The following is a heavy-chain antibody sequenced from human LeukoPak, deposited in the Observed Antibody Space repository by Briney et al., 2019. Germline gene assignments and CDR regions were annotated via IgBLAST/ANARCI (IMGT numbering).Heavy chain of an antibody. Sequence: ASVKVCCKVSGYTFTDYYMHWVQQAPGKGLEWMGLVDPEDGETIYAEKFQGRVTITADTSTDTAYMELSSLRSEDTAVYYCATEKSAGFDYWGQGTLVTVSS. CDR2: VDPEDGET. CDR3: ATEKSAGFDY. J-gene: IGHJ4*02. CDR1: GYTFTDYY. V-gene: IGHV1-69-2*01.